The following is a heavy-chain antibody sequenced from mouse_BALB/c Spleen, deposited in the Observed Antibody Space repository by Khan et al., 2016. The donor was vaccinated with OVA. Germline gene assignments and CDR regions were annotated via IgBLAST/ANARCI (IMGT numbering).Heavy chain of an antibody. CDR3: ARTPCFSCVMGY. J-gene: IGHJ4*01. CDR2: INTYTGEP. V-gene: IGHV9-3-1*01. Sequence: QIQLVQSGPELKKPGETVKISCKASGYTFTNYGMNWVKQAPGKGLKWMGWINTYTGEPTYADDFKGRFAFSLETSASTAYLQINNLKNEDTATXICARTPCFSCVMGYWGQGTSVTVSS. CDR1: GYTFTNYG.